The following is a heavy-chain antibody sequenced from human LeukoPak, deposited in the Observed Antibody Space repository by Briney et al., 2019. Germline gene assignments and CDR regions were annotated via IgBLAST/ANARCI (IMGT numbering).Heavy chain of an antibody. V-gene: IGHV3-53*01. CDR1: GFTVRSNY. Sequence: GGSLRLSCAASGFTVRSNYMSWVRQAPGKGLEWVSVIYSGGSTYYADSVKGRFTISRDNSKNTLYLQMNSLRAEDTAVYYCAGGRAWEYDYVWGSYRLWGQGTLVTVSS. CDR2: IYSGGST. CDR3: AGGRAWEYDYVWGSYRL. D-gene: IGHD3-16*02. J-gene: IGHJ4*02.